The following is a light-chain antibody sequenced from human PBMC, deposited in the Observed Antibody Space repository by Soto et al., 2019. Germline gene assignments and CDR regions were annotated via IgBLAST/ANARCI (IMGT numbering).Light chain of an antibody. J-gene: IGLJ2*01. V-gene: IGLV2-14*01. CDR3: SSYTSSSTFDV. CDR2: DVS. CDR1: SSDVGGYNY. Sequence: QSALTQPASVSGSPGQSITISCTGTSSDVGGYNYVSWYQQHPGKAPKLMIYDVSNRPSGVSNRFSGSKSGNTASLTISGLQAEDEADYYCSSYTSSSTFDVFGGGTKVTVL.